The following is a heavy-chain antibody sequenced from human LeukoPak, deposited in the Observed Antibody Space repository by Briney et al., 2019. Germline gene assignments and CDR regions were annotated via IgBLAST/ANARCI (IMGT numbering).Heavy chain of an antibody. J-gene: IGHJ5*02. CDR2: IRYDGNDK. CDR1: GFTFSTFG. D-gene: IGHD3-10*01. V-gene: IGHV3-30*02. Sequence: RGSLRLSCAASGFAASGFTFSTFGMHWVRQAPGKGLEWVAFIRYDGNDKFYAESVKGRFTISRDTSRNTLYLQMNSLRLEDTAVYYCAKDLMRDRWFGESWGQGTLVTVSS. CDR3: AKDLMRDRWFGES.